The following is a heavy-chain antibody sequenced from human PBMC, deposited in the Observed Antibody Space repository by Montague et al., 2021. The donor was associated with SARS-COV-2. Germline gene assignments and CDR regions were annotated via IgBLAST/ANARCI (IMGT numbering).Heavy chain of an antibody. D-gene: IGHD2-8*02. CDR1: GFTFSYFE. V-gene: IGHV3-48*03. J-gene: IGHJ4*02. Sequence: SLRLSCAASGFTFSYFEMNWVRQAPGKGLEWISYISGAGTTIYXXXSXXGRFTISRDNAKNSLYLQLNSLRAEATAVYYCARDLAVTDGISDYWGQGTLVTVSS. CDR3: ARDLAVTDGISDY. CDR2: ISGAGTTI.